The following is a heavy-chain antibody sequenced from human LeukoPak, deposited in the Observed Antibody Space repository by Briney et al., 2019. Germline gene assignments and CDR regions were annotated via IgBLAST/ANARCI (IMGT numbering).Heavy chain of an antibody. J-gene: IGHJ5*02. D-gene: IGHD2-15*01. Sequence: SETLSLTCTVSGGSISSYYWSWLRQPAGKGLEWIGRIYTSGSTNYNPSLKSRVTMSVDTSKNQFSLKLSSVTAADTAVYYCARDLGYCSGGSCLGWFDPWGQGTLVTVSS. V-gene: IGHV4-4*07. CDR1: GGSISSYY. CDR2: IYTSGST. CDR3: ARDLGYCSGGSCLGWFDP.